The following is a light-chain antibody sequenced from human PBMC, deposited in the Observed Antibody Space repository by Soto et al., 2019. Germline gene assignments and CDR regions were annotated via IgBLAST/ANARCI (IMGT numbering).Light chain of an antibody. V-gene: IGLV1-47*02. CDR3: ASSDETLGAVI. J-gene: IGLJ2*01. Sequence: QSVLTQPPSASGTPGQKVFISCSGSSSNVGGTNYAYWYQQLPGAAPKLLIHSKNLRPSGVPDRISGSKFGNAASLAISGLRSEEEDVYYCASSDETLGAVIFGGGTKVTVL. CDR2: SKN. CDR1: SSNVGGTNY.